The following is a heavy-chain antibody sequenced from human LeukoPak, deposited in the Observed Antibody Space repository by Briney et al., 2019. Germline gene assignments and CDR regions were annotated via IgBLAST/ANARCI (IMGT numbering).Heavy chain of an antibody. CDR3: ARDGTMVRGVIISFPSVAFDI. D-gene: IGHD3-10*01. Sequence: ASVKVSCKASGYTFTSYAMNWVRQAPGQGLEWMGWINTNTGNPTYAQGFTGRFVFSLDTSVSTAYLQISSLKAEDTAVYYCARDGTMVRGVIISFPSVAFDIWGQGTMVTVSS. V-gene: IGHV7-4-1*02. CDR1: GYTFTSYA. CDR2: INTNTGNP. J-gene: IGHJ3*02.